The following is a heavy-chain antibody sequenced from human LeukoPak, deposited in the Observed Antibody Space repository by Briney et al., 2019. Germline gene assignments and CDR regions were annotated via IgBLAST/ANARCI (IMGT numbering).Heavy chain of an antibody. Sequence: SVKVSCKASGGTFSSYAISWVRQAPGQGLEWMGRIIPILGIANYAQKFQGRVTITADKSTSTAYMELSSLRSEDTAVYYCAREGAPAAGTDYWGQRTLVTVSS. CDR1: GGTFSSYA. V-gene: IGHV1-69*04. D-gene: IGHD6-13*01. CDR3: AREGAPAAGTDY. CDR2: IIPILGIA. J-gene: IGHJ4*02.